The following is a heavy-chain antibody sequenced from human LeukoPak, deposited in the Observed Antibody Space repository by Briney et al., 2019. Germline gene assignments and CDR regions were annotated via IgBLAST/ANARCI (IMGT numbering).Heavy chain of an antibody. D-gene: IGHD6-13*01. CDR2: IIPILGIA. CDR3: ARDSPSSGYSSSWYD. Sequence: SVKVSCKASGGTFSSYAISWVRQAPGQGLEWMRRIIPILGIANYAQKFQGRVTITADKSTSTAYMELSSLRSEDTAVYYCARDSPSSGYSSSWYDWGQGTLVTVSS. J-gene: IGHJ4*02. V-gene: IGHV1-69*04. CDR1: GGTFSSYA.